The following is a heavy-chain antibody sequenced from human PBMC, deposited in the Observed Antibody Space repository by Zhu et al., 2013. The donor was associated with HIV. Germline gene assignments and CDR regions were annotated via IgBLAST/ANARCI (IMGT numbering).Heavy chain of an antibody. V-gene: IGHV3-30*04. CDR1: GFTFSSYA. Sequence: VQLLESGGGLVQPGGPVRLSCAASGFTFSSYAMSWVRQAPGEGLEWVALISYDGRNQYYADSVKGRFTISRYNSKSTLNLQMNNLRPEDTAVYYCAKDPSRDGYGGGNWSQGTLVSVSS. CDR3: AKDPSRDGYGGGN. D-gene: IGHD3-22*01. CDR2: ISYDGRNQ. J-gene: IGHJ4*02.